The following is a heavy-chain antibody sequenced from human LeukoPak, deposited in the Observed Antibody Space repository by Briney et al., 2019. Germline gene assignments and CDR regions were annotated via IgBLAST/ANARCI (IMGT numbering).Heavy chain of an antibody. D-gene: IGHD3-10*01. CDR2: IYYSGST. J-gene: IGHJ6*02. CDR1: GGSISSGDYY. V-gene: IGHV4-30-4*01. Sequence: SETLSLTCTVSGGSISSGDYYWSWLRQPPGKGLEWIGYIYYSGSTYYNPSLKSRVTISVDTSKNQFSLKLSSVTAADTAVYYCARDMGQTMVRGAPTDDYGMDVWGQGTTVTVSS. CDR3: ARDMGQTMVRGAPTDDYGMDV.